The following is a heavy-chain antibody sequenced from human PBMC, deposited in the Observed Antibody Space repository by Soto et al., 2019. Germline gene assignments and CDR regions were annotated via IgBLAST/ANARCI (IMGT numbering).Heavy chain of an antibody. CDR2: ISAYNGNT. V-gene: IGHV1-18*01. Sequence: ASVKVSCKASGYTFTSYGISWVRQAPGQGLEWMGWISAYNGNTNYAQKLQGRVTMTTDTSTSTAYMELRSLRSDDTAVYYCARDSYYDFWSGYFDPELYYGMDVWGQGTTVTV. J-gene: IGHJ6*02. CDR3: ARDSYYDFWSGYFDPELYYGMDV. D-gene: IGHD3-3*01. CDR1: GYTFTSYG.